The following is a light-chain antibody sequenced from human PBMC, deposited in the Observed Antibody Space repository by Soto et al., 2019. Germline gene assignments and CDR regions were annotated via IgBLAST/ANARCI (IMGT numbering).Light chain of an antibody. CDR1: QSISSW. CDR2: KAS. J-gene: IGKJ3*01. Sequence: DIQMTPSPFTLSASVADRVTITCRASQSISSWLAWYQQKPGKAPKLLIYKASTLKSGVPSRFSGSGSGTDFTLTISSLQPEDFESYSCLHDYYYPSTLGHGTKVDIK. CDR3: LHDYYYPST. V-gene: IGKV1-5*03.